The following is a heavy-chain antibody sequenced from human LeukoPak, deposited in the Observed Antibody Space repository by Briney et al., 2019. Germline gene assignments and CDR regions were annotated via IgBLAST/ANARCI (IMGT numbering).Heavy chain of an antibody. CDR1: GFTFSSYA. Sequence: PGRSLRLSCAASGFTFSSYAMHWVRQAPGKGLEWVAVISYDGSNKYYADSVKGRFTISRDNSKNTLYLQMNSLRAEGTAVYYCARSLRTDFDYWGQGTLVTVSS. J-gene: IGHJ4*02. CDR2: ISYDGSNK. V-gene: IGHV3-30-3*01. CDR3: ARSLRTDFDY.